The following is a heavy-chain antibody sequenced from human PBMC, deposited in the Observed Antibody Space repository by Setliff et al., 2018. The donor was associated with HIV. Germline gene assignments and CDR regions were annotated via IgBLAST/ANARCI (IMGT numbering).Heavy chain of an antibody. CDR3: ARELGLGAFDY. D-gene: IGHD5-12*01. V-gene: IGHV4-39*02. CDR2: MYYSGRT. Sequence: SETLSLTCTVSGGSISSNNYYWGWIRQPPGKGLEWIGTMYYSGRTYYNRSLKSRVTISVDTSKNQFSLKLSSVTAADTAVYYCARELGLGAFDYWGQGTLVTVS. J-gene: IGHJ4*02. CDR1: GGSISSNNYY.